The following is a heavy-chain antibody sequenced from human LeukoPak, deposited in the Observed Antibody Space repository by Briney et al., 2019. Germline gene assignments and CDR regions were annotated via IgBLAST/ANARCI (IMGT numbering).Heavy chain of an antibody. CDR3: ASSGSGDIFDS. J-gene: IGHJ4*02. V-gene: IGHV4-34*01. Sequence: SETLSLTCAVYGGSFSGYYWSWIRQPPGKGLEWIGEINHSGSTNYNPSLKSRVTISVDTSKNQFSLKLSSVTAADTAVYYCASSGSGDIFDSWGEGTLVTVSS. D-gene: IGHD6-25*01. CDR1: GGSFSGYY. CDR2: INHSGST.